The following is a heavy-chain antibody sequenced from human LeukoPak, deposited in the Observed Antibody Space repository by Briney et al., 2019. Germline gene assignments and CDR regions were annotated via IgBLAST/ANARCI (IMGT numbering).Heavy chain of an antibody. J-gene: IGHJ6*03. V-gene: IGHV1-18*01. Sequence: ASVKVSCKASGYTLTNYGLAWVRQAPGQGLEWMGRISAIMGDTKYAQQFLGRVTMTIDTSTSTAYMELRSLRSDDTAVYFCAREEQFYYMDVWGKGTTVTVSS. CDR3: AREEQFYYMDV. CDR2: ISAIMGDT. CDR1: GYTLTNYG. D-gene: IGHD1/OR15-1a*01.